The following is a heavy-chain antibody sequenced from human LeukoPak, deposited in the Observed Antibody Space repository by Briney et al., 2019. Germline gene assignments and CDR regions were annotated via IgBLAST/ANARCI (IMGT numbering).Heavy chain of an antibody. J-gene: IGHJ4*02. V-gene: IGHV3-7*01. CDR3: AKGGATICDN. Sequence: GGSLRLSCTASGFTFSSYWMSWVRQAPGKGLEWVANIKQDGGEKYYVDSVKGRFTISRDSAKNTLYLQMSSLRAEDTAVYYCAKGGATICDNWGQGTLVTVSS. CDR1: GFTFSSYW. D-gene: IGHD5-12*01. CDR2: IKQDGGEK.